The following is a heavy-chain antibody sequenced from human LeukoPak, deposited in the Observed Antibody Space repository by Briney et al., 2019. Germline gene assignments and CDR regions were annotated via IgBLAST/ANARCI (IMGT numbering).Heavy chain of an antibody. CDR2: FDPEDGET. Sequence: ASVKVSCKVSGYTLTELSMHWVRQAPGKGLEWMGGFDPEDGETIYAQKFQGRVTMTEDTSTDTAYMELSSLRSEDTAVYYCATVFVGLLKADDAFDIWGQGTMVTASS. J-gene: IGHJ3*02. CDR1: GYTLTELS. D-gene: IGHD3/OR15-3a*01. CDR3: ATVFVGLLKADDAFDI. V-gene: IGHV1-24*01.